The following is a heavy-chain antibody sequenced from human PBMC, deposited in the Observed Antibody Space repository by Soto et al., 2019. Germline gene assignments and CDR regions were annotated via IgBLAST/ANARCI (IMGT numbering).Heavy chain of an antibody. J-gene: IGHJ6*02. CDR1: GYTFTAYY. D-gene: IGHD3-10*02. V-gene: IGHV1-2*02. Sequence: QVQLVQSGAEVKEPGDSVRVSCEASGYTFTAYYIHWVRQAPGQGLEWVGWINPKFGDTTYAQDFQGRVSMTRDMSISTVYMELSSLTSDDTAIYYCARNMDYYYGRGSGNGHGVWGQGTTVTVFS. CDR3: ARNMDYYYGRGSGNGHGV. CDR2: INPKFGDT.